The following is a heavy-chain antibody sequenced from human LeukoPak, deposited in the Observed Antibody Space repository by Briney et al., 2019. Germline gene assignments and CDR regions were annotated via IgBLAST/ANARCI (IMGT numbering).Heavy chain of an antibody. CDR3: ARDFLLQYSSSSKDWFDP. V-gene: IGHV1-18*01. D-gene: IGHD6-6*01. Sequence: ASVKVSCKASGYTFTSYGISWVRQAPGQGLEWMGWISAYNGNTNYAQKLQGRVTMTTDTSTSTAYMELRSLRSDDTAVYYCARDFLLQYSSSSKDWFDPWGQGTLVTVSS. J-gene: IGHJ5*02. CDR2: ISAYNGNT. CDR1: GYTFTSYG.